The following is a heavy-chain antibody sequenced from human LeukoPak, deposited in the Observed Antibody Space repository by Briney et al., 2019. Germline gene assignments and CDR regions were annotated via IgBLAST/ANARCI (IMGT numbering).Heavy chain of an antibody. J-gene: IGHJ4*02. D-gene: IGHD3-22*01. Sequence: SETLSLTCTVSGGSISNYYWSWIRQPPGKGLEWIGYVFYSGSTNYNPSLKSRVTISVDTSKNQFSLNLSSVTAADTAVYYCARGGSGYSDYWGQGTLVTVSS. CDR3: ARGGSGYSDY. CDR1: GGSISNYY. CDR2: VFYSGST. V-gene: IGHV4-59*01.